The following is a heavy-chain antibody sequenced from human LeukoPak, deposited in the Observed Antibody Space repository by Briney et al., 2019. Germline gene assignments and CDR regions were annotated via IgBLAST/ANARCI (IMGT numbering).Heavy chain of an antibody. CDR3: IRVNSGNYVLES. Sequence: GGSLRLSCAASGFSFRSFWMSWVRQAPGKGLEWVASIKEDGSDKYYVESVKGRFTISRENARNSLYLQMNSLRAEDTAVYYCIRVNSGNYVLESWGQGTLVTVSS. V-gene: IGHV3-7*02. CDR2: IKEDGSDK. D-gene: IGHD1-26*01. J-gene: IGHJ5*02. CDR1: GFSFRSFW.